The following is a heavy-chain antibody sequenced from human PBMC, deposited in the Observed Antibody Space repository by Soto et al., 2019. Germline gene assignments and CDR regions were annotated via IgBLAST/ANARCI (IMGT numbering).Heavy chain of an antibody. V-gene: IGHV1-46*01. CDR1: GYTFTSYY. CDR2: INPSGGST. J-gene: IGHJ4*02. CDR3: ARGGKTYYYDSSGYYYGGYFDY. Sequence: ASVQVSCMASGYTFTSYYMHWVRQAPGQGLEWMGIINPSGGSTSYAQKFQGRVTMTRDTSTSTVYMELSSLRSEDTAVYYCARGGKTYYYDSSGYYYGGYFDYWGQGTLVTVSS. D-gene: IGHD3-22*01.